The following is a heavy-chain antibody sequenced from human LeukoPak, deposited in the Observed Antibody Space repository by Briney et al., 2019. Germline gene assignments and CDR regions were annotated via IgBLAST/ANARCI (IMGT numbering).Heavy chain of an antibody. D-gene: IGHD3-16*01. Sequence: SETLSLTCTVSGGSISSNFWSWIRQPPGKGLEWIGYIYYSGSTNYNPSLKSRVTISVDTSKNQFFLKLSSVTAADTAVYYCARHKPGTYYYGMDVWGQGTTVTVSS. CDR2: IYYSGST. CDR3: ARHKPGTYYYGMDV. J-gene: IGHJ6*02. CDR1: GGSISSNF. V-gene: IGHV4-59*08.